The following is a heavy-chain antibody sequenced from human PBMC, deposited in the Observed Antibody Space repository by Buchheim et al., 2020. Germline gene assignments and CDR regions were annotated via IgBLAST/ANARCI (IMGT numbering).Heavy chain of an antibody. J-gene: IGHJ6*02. V-gene: IGHV3-7*01. D-gene: IGHD3-3*01. CDR2: IKQDGSEK. CDR1: GFTFRNYA. CDR3: ARDAADLYYYYGMDV. Sequence: VQLVESGGGVVQPGGSLRLSCAVSGFTFRNYAMHWVRQAPGKGLEWVANIKQDGSEKYYVDSVKGRFTISRDNAKNSLYLQMNSLRAEDTAVYYCARDAADLYYYYGMDVWGQGTT.